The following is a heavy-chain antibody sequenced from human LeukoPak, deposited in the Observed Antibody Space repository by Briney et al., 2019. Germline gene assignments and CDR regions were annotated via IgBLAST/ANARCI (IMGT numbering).Heavy chain of an antibody. D-gene: IGHD6-6*01. Sequence: SQTLSLTCAISGDSVSSNSAAWNWLRQSPSRGLEWLGRTYYRSKWYNDYALSVKVRITINPDTSKNQFSLQLDSVTPEDTAVYYCTRSRSSSSGCFDYWGQGTLVTVSS. J-gene: IGHJ4*02. CDR1: GDSVSSNSAA. CDR2: TYYRSKWYN. V-gene: IGHV6-1*01. CDR3: TRSRSSSSGCFDY.